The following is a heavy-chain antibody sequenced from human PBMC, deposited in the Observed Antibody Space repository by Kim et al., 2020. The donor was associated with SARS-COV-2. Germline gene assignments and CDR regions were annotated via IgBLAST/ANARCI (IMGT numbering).Heavy chain of an antibody. CDR3: ARDEDITMVRGVMVFDY. Sequence: FQGRVTITADESTSTAYMELSSLRSEDTAVYYCARDEDITMVRGVMVFDYWGQGTLVTVSS. V-gene: IGHV1-69*01. D-gene: IGHD3-10*01. J-gene: IGHJ4*02.